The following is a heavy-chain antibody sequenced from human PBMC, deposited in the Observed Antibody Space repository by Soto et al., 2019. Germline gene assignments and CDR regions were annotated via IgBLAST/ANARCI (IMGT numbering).Heavy chain of an antibody. Sequence: PSETLSLTCTVSGGSISSGGYYWSWIRQHPGKGLEWIGYIYYSGSTYYNPSLKSRVTISVDTSKNQFSLKLSSVTAADTAVYYCARDVIVVVPAAQGLAPYYYYYGMDVWGQGTTVTVSS. J-gene: IGHJ6*02. V-gene: IGHV4-31*03. CDR1: GGSISSGGYY. CDR3: ARDVIVVVPAAQGLAPYYYYYGMDV. D-gene: IGHD2-2*01. CDR2: IYYSGST.